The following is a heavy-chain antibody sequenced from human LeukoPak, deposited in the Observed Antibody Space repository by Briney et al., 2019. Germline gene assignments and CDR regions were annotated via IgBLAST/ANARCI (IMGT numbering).Heavy chain of an antibody. Sequence: GGSLRLSCAASGFTFSSYAMSWVRQAPGKGLEWVSAISGSGGSTYYADSVKGRFTISRDNSKNTLYLQMNSLRAEDTDVYYCAKDEKQLGTFDYWGQGTLVTVSS. V-gene: IGHV3-23*01. CDR3: AKDEKQLGTFDY. CDR2: ISGSGGST. J-gene: IGHJ4*02. D-gene: IGHD5-24*01. CDR1: GFTFSSYA.